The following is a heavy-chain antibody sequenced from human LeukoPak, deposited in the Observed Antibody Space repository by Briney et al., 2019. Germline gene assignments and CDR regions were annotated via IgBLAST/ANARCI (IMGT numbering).Heavy chain of an antibody. CDR2: IYSGGST. CDR3: ARDGIVGATALDY. V-gene: IGHV3-66*01. D-gene: IGHD1-26*01. CDR1: GFTVSSNY. J-gene: IGHJ4*02. Sequence: GGSLRLSCAASGFTVSSNYMSWVRQAPGKGLEWVSVIYSGGSTYYADSVKGRFTISRDNSKNTLYLQMNSLRAEDTAVYYCARDGIVGATALDYWGQGTLVTVSS.